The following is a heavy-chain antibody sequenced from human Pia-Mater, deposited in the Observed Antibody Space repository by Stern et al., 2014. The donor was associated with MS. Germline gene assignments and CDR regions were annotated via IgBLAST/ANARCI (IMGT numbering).Heavy chain of an antibody. V-gene: IGHV3-74*02. D-gene: IGHD6-19*01. CDR3: ASGYSSGWVFDY. CDR2: INTDGSST. J-gene: IGHJ4*02. CDR1: GFTFSSYW. Sequence: VQLVESGGGLVQPGGSLRLSCAASGFTFSSYWMHWVRQAPGKGLVWVSRINTDGSSTSYADSVKGRFTIPRDKPKNTRYLPMNSLRAEDTAVYYCASGYSSGWVFDYWGQGTLVTVSS.